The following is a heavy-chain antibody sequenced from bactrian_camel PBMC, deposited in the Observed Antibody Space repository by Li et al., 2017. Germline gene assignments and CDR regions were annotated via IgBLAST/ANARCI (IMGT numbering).Heavy chain of an antibody. J-gene: IGHJ6*01. CDR3: AASRLSGDSVAIGDFGY. Sequence: HVQLVESGGGLVQTGGSLRLSCVASDTVVVMGWFRQSPGKEREDVARIYPSSGRTRYADSMKGRFTISHGNVKNTMFLQMNNLTPEDTAVYYCAASRLSGDSVAIGDFGYRGQGTQVTVS. V-gene: IGHV3S53*01. CDR2: IYPSSGRT. D-gene: IGHD7*01. CDR1: DTVVV.